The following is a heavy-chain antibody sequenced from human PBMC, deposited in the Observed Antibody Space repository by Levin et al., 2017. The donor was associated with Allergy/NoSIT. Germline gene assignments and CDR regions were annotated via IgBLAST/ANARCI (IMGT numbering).Heavy chain of an antibody. V-gene: IGHV2-70*01. D-gene: IGHD6-13*01. J-gene: IGHJ6*02. CDR3: ARIPGRFGGSSWGFGENYYYYGMDV. Sequence: QTLSLTCPFSGFSLSTSGMCVSWIRQPPGKALEWLALIDWDDDKYYSTSLKTRLTISKDTSKNQVVLTMTNMDPVDTATYYCARIPGRFGGSSWGFGENYYYYGMDVWGQGTTVTVSS. CDR1: GFSLSTSGMC. CDR2: IDWDDDK.